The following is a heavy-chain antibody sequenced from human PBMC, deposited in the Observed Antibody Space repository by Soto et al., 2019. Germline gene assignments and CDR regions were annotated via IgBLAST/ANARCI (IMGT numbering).Heavy chain of an antibody. J-gene: IGHJ6*02. D-gene: IGHD5-18*01. CDR1: GFTFGDYA. Sequence: GSLRLSCTASGFTFGDYAMSWFRQAPGKGLEWVGFIRSKAYGGTTEYAASVKGRFTISRDDSKSIAYLQMNSLKTEDTAVYYCTRDKDTAMVWDYYYYGMDVWGQGTTVTVSS. V-gene: IGHV3-49*03. CDR2: IRSKAYGGTT. CDR3: TRDKDTAMVWDYYYYGMDV.